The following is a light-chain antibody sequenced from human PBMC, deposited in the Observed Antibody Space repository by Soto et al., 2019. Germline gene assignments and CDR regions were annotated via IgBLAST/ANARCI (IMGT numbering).Light chain of an antibody. CDR1: QDISIW. Sequence: DLQMPQPSSSVSASLGDRVTITCRASQDISIWLAWYQQRPGKAPKLLIYDASNLQSGVPSRFSGTGAGTDVTRTVSSLQPEDCATYFCQQTDRFPWTFGQGTKVEV. J-gene: IGKJ1*01. V-gene: IGKV1-12*01. CDR2: DAS. CDR3: QQTDRFPWT.